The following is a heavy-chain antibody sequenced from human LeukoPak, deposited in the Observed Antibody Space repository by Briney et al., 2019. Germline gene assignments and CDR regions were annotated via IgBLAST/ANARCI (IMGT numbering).Heavy chain of an antibody. J-gene: IGHJ6*03. Sequence: PGGSLRLSCAASGFTFSSYEMNWVRRAPGKGLEWVSYISSSGNTKYYADSVKGRFTISRDNAKNSLYLQMNSLRAEDTAVYYCARDLRGFPYYYYYMDVWGKGTTVTVSS. CDR3: ARDLRGFPYYYYYMDV. CDR1: GFTFSSYE. V-gene: IGHV3-48*03. CDR2: ISSSGNTK.